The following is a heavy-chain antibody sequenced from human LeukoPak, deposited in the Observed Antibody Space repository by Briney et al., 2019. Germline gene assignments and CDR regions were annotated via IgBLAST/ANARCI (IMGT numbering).Heavy chain of an antibody. CDR2: INSDGSST. V-gene: IGHV3-74*01. J-gene: IGHJ4*02. CDR3: AKDGDDSSGDEGYYFDY. D-gene: IGHD3-22*01. Sequence: GGSLRLSCAASGFTFSSYWMHWVRQAPGKGLVWVSRINSDGSSTSYADSVKGRFTISRDNSKNTLYLQMNSLRAEDTAVYYCAKDGDDSSGDEGYYFDYWGQGTLVTVSS. CDR1: GFTFSSYW.